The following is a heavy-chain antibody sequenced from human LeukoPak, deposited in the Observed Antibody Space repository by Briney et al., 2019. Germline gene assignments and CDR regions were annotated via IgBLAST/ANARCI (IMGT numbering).Heavy chain of an antibody. D-gene: IGHD2-2*01. Sequence: PGTSLSLSCAASGFTFSHYAMHWVRQAPGKGLEWVAVIWYDGSHDTYTDSVKGRFTVSRDNFKNVLHLQMNSLRVEDTAVYYCAKEGDYCSSSGCHKRGIDYWGQGTLVTVSS. V-gene: IGHV3-33*06. CDR3: AKEGDYCSSSGCHKRGIDY. J-gene: IGHJ4*02. CDR1: GFTFSHYA. CDR2: IWYDGSHD.